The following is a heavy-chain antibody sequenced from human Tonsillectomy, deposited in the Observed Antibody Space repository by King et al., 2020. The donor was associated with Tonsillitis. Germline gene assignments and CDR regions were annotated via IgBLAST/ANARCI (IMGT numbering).Heavy chain of an antibody. CDR2: ISYDGSNK. Sequence: VQLVESGGGVVQPGSSLRLSCAASGFTFSSYGIHWVRQAPGKGLEWVAVISYDGSNKYYADSVKGRFTTSRDNSKNTLYLPMNSLRVEDTAVYYCAKAHNPDTTGYYSTDHYYFDYWGQGTLVTVSS. CDR3: AKAHNPDTTGYYSTDHYYFDY. D-gene: IGHD3-22*01. CDR1: GFTFSSYG. J-gene: IGHJ4*02. V-gene: IGHV3-30*18.